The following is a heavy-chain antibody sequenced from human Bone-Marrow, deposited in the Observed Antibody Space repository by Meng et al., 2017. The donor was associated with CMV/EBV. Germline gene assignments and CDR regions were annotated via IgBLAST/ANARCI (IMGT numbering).Heavy chain of an antibody. CDR1: GFTFSSSW. Sequence: GGSLRLSCAASGFTFSSSWMHWVCQAPEKGLEWVADIKCDGSEKYYVDSVKGRLTISRDNAKNSLYLQVNSLRAEDTAVYYCARGRKAKYQMLFDAFAIWGQGKMVNVSS. CDR3: ARGRKAKYQMLFDAFAI. D-gene: IGHD2-2*01. V-gene: IGHV3-52*01. CDR2: IKCDGSEK. J-gene: IGHJ3*02.